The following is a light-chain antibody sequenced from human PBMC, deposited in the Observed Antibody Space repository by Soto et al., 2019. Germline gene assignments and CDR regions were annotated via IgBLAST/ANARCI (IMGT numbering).Light chain of an antibody. J-gene: IGLJ1*01. CDR2: EVN. V-gene: IGLV2-23*02. CDR3: CSYAGIYV. CDR1: SSDAGRYNL. Sequence: QSALTQPASVSGSPGQSITISCTGASSDAGRYNLVSWYQQHPGNAPKLLIYEVNKRPSGVSNRFSGSKSGNTASLTISGLQAADEAVYYCCSYAGIYVFGSGTKVTVL.